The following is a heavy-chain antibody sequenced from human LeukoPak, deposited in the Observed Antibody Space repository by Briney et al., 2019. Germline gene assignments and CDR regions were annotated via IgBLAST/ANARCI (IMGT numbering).Heavy chain of an antibody. J-gene: IGHJ4*02. CDR1: GFTFDDYA. D-gene: IGHD2-15*01. CDR3: ARSGADTRDDY. V-gene: IGHV3-9*01. Sequence: SLRLSCATSGFTFDDYAMHWVRQAPGKGLEWVSGISWNSGLIGYADSVKGRFTISRDNSKNTLYLQMNSLRAEDTAVYYCARSGADTRDDYWGQGTLVTVSS. CDR2: ISWNSGLI.